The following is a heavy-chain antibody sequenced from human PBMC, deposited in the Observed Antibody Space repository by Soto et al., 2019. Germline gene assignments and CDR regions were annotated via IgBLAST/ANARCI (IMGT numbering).Heavy chain of an antibody. J-gene: IGHJ6*02. CDR2: INHSGST. D-gene: IGHD2-15*01. Sequence: SLTCAVYGGSFSGYYWSWIRQPPGKGLEWIGEINHSGSTNYNPSLKSRVTISVDTSKNQFSLKLSSVTAADTAVYYCARRGSPPYYYYYGMDVWGQGTTVIVSS. V-gene: IGHV4-34*01. CDR3: ARRGSPPYYYYYGMDV. CDR1: GGSFSGYY.